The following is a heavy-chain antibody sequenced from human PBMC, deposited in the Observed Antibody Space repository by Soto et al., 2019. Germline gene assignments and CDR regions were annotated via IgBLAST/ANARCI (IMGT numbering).Heavy chain of an antibody. Sequence: VQLQESGPGLVKPSENLSLTCTVSGTSISSYYWSWIRQPPGKGLEWIANIHYSGTTNYNPSLASRVTLSVDTSKNQFSLKMTSVTAADRAMYFCARYNSYAIDYWGRGTLVTVSS. CDR3: ARYNSYAIDY. V-gene: IGHV4-59*01. J-gene: IGHJ4*02. CDR2: IHYSGTT. CDR1: GTSISSYY. D-gene: IGHD2-8*01.